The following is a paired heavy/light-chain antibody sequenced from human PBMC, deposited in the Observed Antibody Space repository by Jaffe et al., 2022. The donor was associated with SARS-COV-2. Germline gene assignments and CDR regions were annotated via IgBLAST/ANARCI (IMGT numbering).Light chain of an antibody. CDR2: KVS. V-gene: IGKV2-30*01. CDR3: MQNTHWPLT. CDR1: QSLVYSDGNTY. Sequence: DVVMTQSPLSLPVTLGQPASISCRSSQSLVYSDGNTYLNWFQQRPGQSPRRLIYKVSNRDSGVPDRFSGSGSGTDFTLNISRVEAEDVGVYYCMQNTHWPLTFGGGTKVEIK. J-gene: IGKJ4*01.
Heavy chain of an antibody. CDR2: IRDSGGST. J-gene: IGHJ1*01. D-gene: IGHD2-2*01. Sequence: EVQLLESGGALVQPGGSLRLSCAASGFIFSTYAMSWVRQAPGRGLEWVSTIRDSGGSTFYADSVKGRFTISRDNSKNTLYLQMNSLRAEDTALYYCVKESSGTSYGGFPHWGQGTLVTVSS. CDR1: GFIFSTYA. CDR3: VKESSGTSYGGFPH. V-gene: IGHV3-23*01.